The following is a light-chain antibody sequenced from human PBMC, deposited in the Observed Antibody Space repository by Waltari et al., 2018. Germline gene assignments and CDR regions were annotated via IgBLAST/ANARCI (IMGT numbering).Light chain of an antibody. Sequence: QTVVTQEPSLSVSPGGTVPLTCAFSSGSVSSTSSPMWYHQGPGQPPRTLVYKGITRSSGVPDRFSGSILGNKAALTITGAQADDESDYYCVMYMGSGIWVFGGGTKLTVL. CDR3: VMYMGSGIWV. CDR2: KGI. CDR1: SGSVSSTSS. V-gene: IGLV8-61*01. J-gene: IGLJ3*02.